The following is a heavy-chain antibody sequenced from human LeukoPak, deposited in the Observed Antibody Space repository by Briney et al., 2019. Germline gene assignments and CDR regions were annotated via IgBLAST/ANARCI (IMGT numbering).Heavy chain of an antibody. D-gene: IGHD3-3*01. CDR1: GYTLTELS. CDR2: FDPEDGET. J-gene: IGHJ5*02. CDR3: ATSTFYDFWSGYQPNWFDP. Sequence: ASVKVSCKVSGYTLTELSMHWVRQAPGKGLEWMGGFDPEDGETIYAQKFQGRVTMTEDTSTDTAYMELSSLRSEDMAVYYCATSTFYDFWSGYQPNWFDPWGQGTLVTVSS. V-gene: IGHV1-24*01.